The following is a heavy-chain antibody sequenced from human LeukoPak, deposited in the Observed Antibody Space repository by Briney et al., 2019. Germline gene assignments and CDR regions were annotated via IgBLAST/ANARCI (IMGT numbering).Heavy chain of an antibody. CDR2: IYFTGIT. Sequence: SETLSLTCTVSGDSISSPNYYLAWIRQPPGEGLQWVGSIYFTGITYYNSSLKSRVTISVETSKNQLSLMLTSVTAADTAVYYCARMYQLLENWFDPWGQGTLVTVSS. D-gene: IGHD2-2*01. CDR3: ARMYQLLENWFDP. J-gene: IGHJ5*02. V-gene: IGHV4-39*01. CDR1: GDSISSPNYY.